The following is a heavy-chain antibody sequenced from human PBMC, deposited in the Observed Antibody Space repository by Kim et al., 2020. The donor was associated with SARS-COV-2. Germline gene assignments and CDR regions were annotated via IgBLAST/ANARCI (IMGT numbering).Heavy chain of an antibody. CDR2: ISGSGGST. CDR3: AKYQNWNYVKYNWFDP. J-gene: IGHJ5*02. Sequence: GGSLRLSCAASGFTFSSYAMSWVRQAPGKGLEWVSAISGSGGSTYYADSVKGRFTISRDNSKNTLYLQMNSLRAEDTAVYYCAKYQNWNYVKYNWFDPWGQGTLVTVSS. D-gene: IGHD1-7*01. CDR1: GFTFSSYA. V-gene: IGHV3-23*01.